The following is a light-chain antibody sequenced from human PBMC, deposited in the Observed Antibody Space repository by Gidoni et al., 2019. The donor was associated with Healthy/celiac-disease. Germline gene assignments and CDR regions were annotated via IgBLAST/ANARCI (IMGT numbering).Light chain of an antibody. CDR1: QSVSSSY. Sequence: EIVLTQSPGTLSLSPGERATLSCRASQSVSSSYLAWDQQKPGPAPRLLIYGASSRATGIPDRFRGSGSGTDFTLTISRLEPEDFAVYYCQQYGSSPLTFGGGTKVEIK. J-gene: IGKJ4*01. CDR3: QQYGSSPLT. CDR2: GAS. V-gene: IGKV3-20*01.